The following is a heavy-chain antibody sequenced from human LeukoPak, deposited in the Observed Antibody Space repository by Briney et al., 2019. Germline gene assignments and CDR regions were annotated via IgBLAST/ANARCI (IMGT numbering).Heavy chain of an antibody. V-gene: IGHV3-21*06. J-gene: IGHJ1*01. CDR2: ISSSSNYI. Sequence: GGSLRLSCAASGFTFSTYSMKWVRHAPGKGLEWVSSISSSSNYIYYADSVKGRFSISRDDAKNLLFLQMNGLRVEDTAVYYCARDMTTATTCYLEHWGQGTLVTVSS. D-gene: IGHD4-17*01. CDR3: ARDMTTATTCYLEH. CDR1: GFTFSTYS.